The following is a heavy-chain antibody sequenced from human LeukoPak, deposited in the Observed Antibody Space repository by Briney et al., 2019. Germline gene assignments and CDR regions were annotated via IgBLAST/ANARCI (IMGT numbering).Heavy chain of an antibody. D-gene: IGHD6-13*01. J-gene: IGHJ4*02. V-gene: IGHV1-2*02. CDR2: IDPSSGGT. Sequence: GASVKVSCKASGYTFTGHYVHWVRQAPGQGLEWMGWIDPSSGGTNSAQKFQGRVTMARDTSITTVYMELSSLTSDDTAIYFCARDRIAPAGSIIDYWGQETLVTVSS. CDR3: ARDRIAPAGSIIDY. CDR1: GYTFTGHY.